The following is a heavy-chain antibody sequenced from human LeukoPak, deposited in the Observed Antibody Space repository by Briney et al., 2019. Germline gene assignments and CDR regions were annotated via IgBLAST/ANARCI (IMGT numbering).Heavy chain of an antibody. J-gene: IGHJ4*02. V-gene: IGHV3-9*01. CDR2: IRWNSGSI. Sequence: GGSLRLSCAASGFTFDDYAMHWVRQAPGKGLEWVSGIRWNSGSIGYADSVKGRFTISRDNAKNSLYLQMNSLRAEDTALYYCAKDSDGYNSDFDYWGQGTLVTVSS. CDR3: AKDSDGYNSDFDY. CDR1: GFTFDDYA. D-gene: IGHD5-24*01.